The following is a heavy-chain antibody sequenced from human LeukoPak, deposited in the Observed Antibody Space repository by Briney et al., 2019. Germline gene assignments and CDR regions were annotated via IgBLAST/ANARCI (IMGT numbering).Heavy chain of an antibody. J-gene: IGHJ5*02. CDR3: ARENPAAHGFDP. CDR2: ISAYNGNT. D-gene: IGHD1-14*01. Sequence: GASVKVSCKASGYTFTGYYMHWVRQAPGQGLEWMGWISAYNGNTNYAQKLQGRVTMTTDTSTSTAYMELRSLRSDDTAVYYCARENPAAHGFDPWGQGTLVTVSS. CDR1: GYTFTGYY. V-gene: IGHV1-18*04.